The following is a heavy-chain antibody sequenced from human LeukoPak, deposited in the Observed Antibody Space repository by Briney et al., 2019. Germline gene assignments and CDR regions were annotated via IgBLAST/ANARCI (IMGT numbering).Heavy chain of an antibody. Sequence: SVKVSCKASGYTFTSYYMHWVRQAPGQGLEWMGGIIPIFGTANYAQKFQGRVTITADESTSTAYMELSSLRSEDTAVYYCAFTLPYGSGSYYSNRGYYYGMDVWGQGTTDTVSS. CDR2: IIPIFGTA. D-gene: IGHD3-10*01. CDR3: AFTLPYGSGSYYSNRGYYYGMDV. CDR1: GYTFTSYY. V-gene: IGHV1-69*13. J-gene: IGHJ6*02.